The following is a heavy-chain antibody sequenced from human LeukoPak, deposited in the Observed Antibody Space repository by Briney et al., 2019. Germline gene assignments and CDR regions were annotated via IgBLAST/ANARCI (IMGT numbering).Heavy chain of an antibody. Sequence: ASVKVSCKVSGYTLTELSMHWVRQAPGKGLEWMGGFDPEDGETIYAQKFQGRVTMTEDTSTDTAYMELSRLRSEDTAVYYCATVGGIVATKYYFDYWGQGTLVTVSS. V-gene: IGHV1-24*01. J-gene: IGHJ4*02. CDR3: ATVGGIVATKYYFDY. CDR2: FDPEDGET. D-gene: IGHD5-12*01. CDR1: GYTLTELS.